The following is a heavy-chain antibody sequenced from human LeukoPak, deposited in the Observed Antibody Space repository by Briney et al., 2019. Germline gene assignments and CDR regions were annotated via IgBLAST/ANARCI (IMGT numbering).Heavy chain of an antibody. V-gene: IGHV3-23*01. CDR3: AKVRDWYFDL. CDR1: GFTFSSYS. J-gene: IGHJ2*01. Sequence: GGSLRLSCAASGFTFSSYSMSWVRQAPGKGLEWVSSINNDGDSTYYADSVKGQFTISRDNSKNTLYLQMNSLRAEDTALYYCAKVRDWYFDLWGRGTLVTVSS. CDR2: INNDGDST.